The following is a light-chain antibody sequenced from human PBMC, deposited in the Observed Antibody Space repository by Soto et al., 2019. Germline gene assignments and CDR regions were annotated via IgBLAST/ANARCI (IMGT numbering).Light chain of an antibody. CDR3: QQRSNWPPWT. J-gene: IGKJ1*01. V-gene: IGKV3-11*01. CDR1: QSVSNY. CDR2: DAS. Sequence: EIVLTQSPVTLSLSPGERATLSCRASQSVSNYLAWYQQKPGQAPRLLIYDASNRATGIPARFSGSGSGTDFTLTISSLEPEDFAVYYCQQRSNWPPWTFGQGTKVEIK.